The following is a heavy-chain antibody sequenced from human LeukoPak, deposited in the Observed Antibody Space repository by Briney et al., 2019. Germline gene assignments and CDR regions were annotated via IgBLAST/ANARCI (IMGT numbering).Heavy chain of an antibody. Sequence: GPLRLPSAAPGFAFSSYAMSWARQAPGKGLEWVAPISGSSAKTSYTDSVTGRFTPSRDNSKNTLYLQMNSLRAEDTAVYYCAKAHDIVVVLDFWGQGTLVTVSS. CDR1: GFAFSSYA. CDR3: AKAHDIVVVLDF. CDR2: ISGSSAKT. D-gene: IGHD2-15*01. V-gene: IGHV3-23*01. J-gene: IGHJ4*02.